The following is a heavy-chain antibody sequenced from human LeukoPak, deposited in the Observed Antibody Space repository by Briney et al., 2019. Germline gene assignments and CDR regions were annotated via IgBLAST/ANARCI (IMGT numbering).Heavy chain of an antibody. CDR3: AKMIRGVNDFDY. J-gene: IGHJ4*02. CDR1: GFTFSSYA. Sequence: PGGSLRLSCAASGFTFSSYAMSWVRQAPGKGLEWVSAISGSGGGTYYADSVKGRFTISRDNSKNMLCLQMNSLRAEDTALYYCAKMIRGVNDFDYWGQGTLVTVSS. CDR2: ISGSGGGT. V-gene: IGHV3-23*01. D-gene: IGHD3-10*01.